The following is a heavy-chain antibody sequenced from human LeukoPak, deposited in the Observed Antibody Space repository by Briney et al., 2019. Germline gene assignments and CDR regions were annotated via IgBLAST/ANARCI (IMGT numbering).Heavy chain of an antibody. J-gene: IGHJ4*02. CDR3: ARDPGAWRYFDY. D-gene: IGHD7-27*01. Sequence: GGSLRLSCAASRFTFSSYAMSWVRQAPGKGLEWVSTISSSGGSTYYADSVKGRFTISRDNSKNTLYLQMNSLRAEDTAVYYCARDPGAWRYFDYWGQGTLVTVSS. CDR1: RFTFSSYA. CDR2: ISSSGGST. V-gene: IGHV3-23*01.